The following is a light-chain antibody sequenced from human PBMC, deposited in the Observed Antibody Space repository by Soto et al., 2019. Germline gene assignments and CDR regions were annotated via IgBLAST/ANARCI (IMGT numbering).Light chain of an antibody. CDR3: DSYSSRSTLYV. V-gene: IGLV2-14*03. CDR1: SSDVGGSNY. J-gene: IGLJ1*01. Sequence: QSALTQPASVSGSPGQSITISCTGASSDVGGSNYVSWYQQHPGKAPKLMIYDVSNRPSGVSNRFSGSKSGNSASLTISGLQAEDEADYYCDSYSSRSTLYVFGTGTKVTVL. CDR2: DVS.